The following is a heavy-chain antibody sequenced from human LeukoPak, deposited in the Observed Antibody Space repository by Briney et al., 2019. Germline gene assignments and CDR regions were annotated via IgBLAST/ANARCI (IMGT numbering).Heavy chain of an antibody. CDR3: AKDRAWLQNYFDY. V-gene: IGHV3-23*01. J-gene: IGHJ4*02. D-gene: IGHD3-22*01. CDR1: GLIFSSYA. CDR2: INDSGGST. Sequence: GGSLRLSCAASGLIFSSYAMSWVRQAPGKGLEWVSVINDSGGSTYYADSVKGRFTISRDNSKNTLYLQMNSLRAEDTAVYFCAKDRAWLQNYFDYWGQGTLVTVSS.